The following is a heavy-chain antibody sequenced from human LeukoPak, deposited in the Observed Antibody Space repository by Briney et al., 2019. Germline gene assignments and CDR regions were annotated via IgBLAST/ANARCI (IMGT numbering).Heavy chain of an antibody. CDR2: ISYDGSNK. CDR1: GFTFSSYA. V-gene: IGHV3-30*04. Sequence: PGGSLRLSCAASGFTFSSYAMHWVRQAPGKGLEWVAVISYDGSNKYYADSVKGRFTISRDNSKNTLYLQMNSLRAEDTAVYYCARGLDCSGGSCLGRLTHDAFDIWGQGTMVTVSS. J-gene: IGHJ3*02. CDR3: ARGLDCSGGSCLGRLTHDAFDI. D-gene: IGHD2-15*01.